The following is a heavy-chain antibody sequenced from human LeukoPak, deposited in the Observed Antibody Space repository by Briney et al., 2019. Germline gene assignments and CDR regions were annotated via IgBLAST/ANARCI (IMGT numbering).Heavy chain of an antibody. J-gene: IGHJ4*02. CDR2: INHSGST. D-gene: IGHD4-17*01. CDR1: GGSFSGYY. V-gene: IGHV4-34*01. Sequence: SETLSLTCAVYGGSFSGYYWSWIRQPPGKGLEWIGEINHSGSTNYNPSLKSRVTISVDTSKNQFSLKLSSVTAADTAVYYCARGGGDYHAGPYCFDYWFQGALVTVSS. CDR3: ARGGGDYHAGPYCFDY.